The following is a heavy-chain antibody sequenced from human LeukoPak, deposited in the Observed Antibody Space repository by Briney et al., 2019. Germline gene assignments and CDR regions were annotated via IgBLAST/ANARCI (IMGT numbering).Heavy chain of an antibody. CDR2: IKQDGSEK. J-gene: IGHJ4*02. V-gene: IGHV3-7*01. D-gene: IGHD3-22*01. CDR1: GFTFSSYW. CDR3: ARQDDSSGYYRQPLDY. Sequence: PGGSLRLSCAASGFTFSSYWMSWVRQAPGKGLEWVASIKQDGSEKYYVDSVKGRFTISRDNAKNSLYLQMNSLRAEDTAVYYCARQDDSSGYYRQPLDYWGQGTLVTVSS.